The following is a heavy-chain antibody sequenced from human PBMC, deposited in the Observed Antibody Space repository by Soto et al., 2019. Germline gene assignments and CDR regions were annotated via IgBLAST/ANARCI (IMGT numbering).Heavy chain of an antibody. CDR1: GYTFTSYA. J-gene: IGHJ5*02. CDR3: ARGGVPIVLVPAAFKGKYNWFDP. V-gene: IGHV1-3*01. CDR2: INAGNGNT. Sequence: GASVKVSCKASGYTFTSYAMHWVRQAPGQRLEWMGWINAGNGNTKYSQKFQGRVTITRDTSASTAYMELSSLRSEDTAVYYCARGGVPIVLVPAAFKGKYNWFDPWGQGTLVTVSS. D-gene: IGHD2-2*01.